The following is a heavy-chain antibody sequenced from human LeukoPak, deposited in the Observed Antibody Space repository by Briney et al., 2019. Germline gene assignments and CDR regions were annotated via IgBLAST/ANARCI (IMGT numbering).Heavy chain of an antibody. V-gene: IGHV4-59*08. Sequence: SETLSLTCTVSGGSISSYYWSWIRQPPGKGLEWIGYIYSSGSTNYNPSLKSPVTISVDTSKNQFSLKLSSVTAADTAVYYCARQYSSSTSFDPWGQGTLVTVSS. CDR1: GGSISSYY. J-gene: IGHJ5*02. CDR3: ARQYSSSTSFDP. CDR2: IYSSGST. D-gene: IGHD6-13*01.